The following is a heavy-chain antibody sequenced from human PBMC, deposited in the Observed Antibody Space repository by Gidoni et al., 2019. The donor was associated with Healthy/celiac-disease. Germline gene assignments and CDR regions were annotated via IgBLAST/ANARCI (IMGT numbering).Heavy chain of an antibody. CDR3: AKEFFTNRAVAGYYYYYGMDV. J-gene: IGHJ6*02. CDR2: ISYDGSNK. D-gene: IGHD6-19*01. V-gene: IGHV3-30*18. CDR1: GFTFSSYG. Sequence: QVQLVESGGGVVQPGRSLRLSCAASGFTFSSYGMPWVRQAPGKGLEWVAVISYDGSNKYYADSVKGRFTISRDNSKNTLYLQMNSLRAEDTAVYYCAKEFFTNRAVAGYYYYYGMDVWGQGTTVTVSS.